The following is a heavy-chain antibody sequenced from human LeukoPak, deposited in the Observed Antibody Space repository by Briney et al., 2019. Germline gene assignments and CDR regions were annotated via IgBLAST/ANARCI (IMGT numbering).Heavy chain of an antibody. CDR2: ISWNSGSI. J-gene: IGHJ4*02. CDR3: ARGNGYSTSGYVDY. V-gene: IGHV3-9*03. CDR1: GFTFDDYS. D-gene: IGHD6-13*01. Sequence: GRSLRLSCAASGFTFDDYSMHWVWQAPGKGLEWVSGISWNSGSIVYADSVKGRFTISRDRTKNSLYLQMNSLRAEDMALYYCARGNGYSTSGYVDYWGQGTLVTVSS.